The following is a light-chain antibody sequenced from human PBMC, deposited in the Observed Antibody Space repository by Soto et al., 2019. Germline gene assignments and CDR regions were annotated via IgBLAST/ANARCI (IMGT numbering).Light chain of an antibody. CDR2: RAS. J-gene: IGKJ5*01. CDR3: NTYSEWPLIP. Sequence: ERATLSYSFSQSVTSNVAGYQNKPGQSPRLLIYRASARATGGPDRFSGGGAGTEFTLTISSLQHADDAIRYCNTYSEWPLIPSGQVTRPAIK. CDR1: QSVTSN. V-gene: IGKV3-15*01.